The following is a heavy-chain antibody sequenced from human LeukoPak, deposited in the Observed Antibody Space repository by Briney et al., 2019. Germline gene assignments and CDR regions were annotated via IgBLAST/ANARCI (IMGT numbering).Heavy chain of an antibody. CDR1: GFTFSIYE. Sequence: GGSLRLSCAASGFTFSIYEMNWVRQAPGKGLEWVSYISSSGSTRYYADSVKGRFTISRDNAKKSLFLQMNSLRAEDTAVYYCARQGGGGISLDYWGQGTLVTVSS. J-gene: IGHJ4*02. D-gene: IGHD2-15*01. CDR3: ARQGGGGISLDY. V-gene: IGHV3-48*03. CDR2: ISSSGSTR.